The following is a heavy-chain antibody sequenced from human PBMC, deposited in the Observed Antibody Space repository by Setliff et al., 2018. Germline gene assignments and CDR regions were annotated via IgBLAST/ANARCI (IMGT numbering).Heavy chain of an antibody. D-gene: IGHD6-19*01. Sequence: GESLKISCKGSGYSFTSYWIGWVRQMPGKGLEWMGIIYPGDSDTRYSPSFQGQVTISADKSISTAYLQWNSLKASDTAIYFCARRTGFAVAGFDHWGQGTLVTVSS. V-gene: IGHV5-51*01. CDR3: ARRTGFAVAGFDH. CDR2: IYPGDSDT. CDR1: GYSFTSYW. J-gene: IGHJ4*02.